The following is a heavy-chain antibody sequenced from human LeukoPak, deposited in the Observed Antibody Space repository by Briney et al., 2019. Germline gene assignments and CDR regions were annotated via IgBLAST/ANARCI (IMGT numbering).Heavy chain of an antibody. D-gene: IGHD6-19*01. CDR2: ITGSGGST. Sequence: GGSLRLSCAASGFTFGSYVMTWVRQAPGKGLQWVSRITGSGGSTYYADSVKGRFTLSRDNSKNTLYLQMSSLRVEDTAVYYCARGFPYSSGWYRNWYFDLWGRGTLVTVSS. J-gene: IGHJ2*01. V-gene: IGHV3-23*01. CDR3: ARGFPYSSGWYRNWYFDL. CDR1: GFTFGSYV.